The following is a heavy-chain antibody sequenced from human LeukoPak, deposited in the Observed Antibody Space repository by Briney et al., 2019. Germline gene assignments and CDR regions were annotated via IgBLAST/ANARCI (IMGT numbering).Heavy chain of an antibody. J-gene: IGHJ4*02. V-gene: IGHV4-34*01. CDR3: ARGAGRVHYDFWSGSPFDY. Sequence: SETLSLTCAVYGGSFSGYYWSWIRQPPGKGLEWIGEINHSGSTNYNPSLKSRVTISVDTSKNQFSLKLSSVTAADTAVYYRARGAGRVHYDFWSGSPFDYWGQGTLVTVSS. D-gene: IGHD3-3*01. CDR2: INHSGST. CDR1: GGSFSGYY.